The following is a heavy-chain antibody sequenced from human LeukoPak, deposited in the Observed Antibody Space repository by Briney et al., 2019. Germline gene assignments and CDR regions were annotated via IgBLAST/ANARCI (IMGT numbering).Heavy chain of an antibody. D-gene: IGHD6-25*01. CDR3: ARENLAAAADY. J-gene: IGHJ4*02. CDR2: INHNGNVN. Sequence: PGGSLRLSCAASGFTSSSYWMNWARQAPGKGLEWVASINHNGNVNYYVDSVKGRFTISRDNAKNTLYLQMNSLRLEDTAVYYCARENLAAAADYWGQGTVVTVSS. V-gene: IGHV3-7*01. CDR1: GFTSSSYW.